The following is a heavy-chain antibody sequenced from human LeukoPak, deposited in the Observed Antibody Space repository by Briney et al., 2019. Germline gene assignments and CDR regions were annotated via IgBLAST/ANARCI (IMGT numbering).Heavy chain of an antibody. CDR1: GFTFDDYA. CDR3: AKETTRWGTSCQFDY. D-gene: IGHD2-2*01. J-gene: IGHJ4*02. Sequence: PGGSLRLSCAASGFTFDDYAMHWVRQAPGKGLEWVSGISWNSGSIGYADSVKGRFTISRDNAKNSLYLQMNSLRAEDMALYYCAKETTRWGTSCQFDYWGQGTLVTVSS. V-gene: IGHV3-9*03. CDR2: ISWNSGSI.